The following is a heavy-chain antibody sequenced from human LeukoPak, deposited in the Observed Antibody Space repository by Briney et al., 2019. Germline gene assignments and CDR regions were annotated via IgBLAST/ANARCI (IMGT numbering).Heavy chain of an antibody. V-gene: IGHV1-18*01. J-gene: IGHJ6*03. CDR2: ISAYNGTT. Sequence: ASVKVSCKASGYTFTSYGISWVRQAPGQGLEWMGWISAYNGTTNYAQKLQGRVTMTTDTSTSTAYMELRSLRSDDTAVYYCATLGGGYCSGGSCYSEYYYMDVWGKGTTVTVSS. D-gene: IGHD2-15*01. CDR1: GYTFTSYG. CDR3: ATLGGGYCSGGSCYSEYYYMDV.